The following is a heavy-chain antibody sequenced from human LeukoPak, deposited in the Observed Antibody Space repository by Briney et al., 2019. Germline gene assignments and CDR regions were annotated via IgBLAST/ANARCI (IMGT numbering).Heavy chain of an antibody. D-gene: IGHD3-9*01. CDR1: GYTFTGYY. J-gene: IGHJ6*03. CDR2: INPNSGGT. CDR3: ARGDRLTGYYYYYYMDV. V-gene: IGHV1-2*02. Sequence: ASVKVSCKASGYTFTGYYMHWVRQAPGQGLEWMGWINPNSGGTNYAQKFQGRVTMTRDTSISTAYMELSRLRSDDTAVYYCARGDRLTGYYYYYYMDVWGKGTTATVSS.